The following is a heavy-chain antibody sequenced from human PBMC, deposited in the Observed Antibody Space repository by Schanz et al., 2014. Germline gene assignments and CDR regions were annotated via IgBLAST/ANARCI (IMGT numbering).Heavy chain of an antibody. Sequence: VQLLQFGGGVVQPGRSLRLSCAASEFTFSSYKMNWVRQVPGKGLEWLSYIATSSSTRHYADSVKGRVTISRDNAKNTLYLQMNSLRAEDTAVYYCARDSRPNYDFLTAYYSIDYWGQGTLVTVSS. CDR3: ARDSRPNYDFLTAYYSIDY. V-gene: IGHV3-48*01. D-gene: IGHD3-9*01. CDR1: EFTFSSYK. J-gene: IGHJ4*02. CDR2: IATSSSTR.